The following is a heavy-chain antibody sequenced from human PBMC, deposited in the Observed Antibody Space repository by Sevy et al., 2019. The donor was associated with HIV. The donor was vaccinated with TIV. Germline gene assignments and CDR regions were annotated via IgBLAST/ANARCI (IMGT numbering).Heavy chain of an antibody. V-gene: IGHV1-2*02. J-gene: IGHJ6*02. CDR2: INPKSGGT. D-gene: IGHD2-2*01. CDR1: GYTFTDYY. CDR3: ARDASVSGAYCSSTSCYSSGMDV. Sequence: ASVKVSCKASGYTFTDYYIHWVRQAPGQGLEWMGWINPKSGGTNYAQKFHGRVTMTRDTSISTAYMELSRLRSDDTAVYYCARDASVSGAYCSSTSCYSSGMDVWGQGTTVTVSS.